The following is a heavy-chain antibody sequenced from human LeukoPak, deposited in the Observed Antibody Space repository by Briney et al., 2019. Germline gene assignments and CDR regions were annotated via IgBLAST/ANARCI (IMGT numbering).Heavy chain of an antibody. CDR1: GFTFSSYD. CDR3: ARSLTKVRGYDY. V-gene: IGHV3-30*02. Sequence: PGGSLRLSCAASGFTFSSYDMHWVRQAPGKELEGVTFIRYDGSNEYQADSVKGRFSISRDNSKNTVYLQMNSLRSEDTAVYYCARSLTKVRGYDYWGQGTLVTVSS. D-gene: IGHD3-10*01. CDR2: IRYDGSNE. J-gene: IGHJ4*02.